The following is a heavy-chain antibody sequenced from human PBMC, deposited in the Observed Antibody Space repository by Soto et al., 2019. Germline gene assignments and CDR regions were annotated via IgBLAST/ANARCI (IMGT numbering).Heavy chain of an antibody. CDR2: IYHSGST. D-gene: IGHD4-17*01. J-gene: IGHJ5*02. Sequence: QVQLQESGPGLVKPSGALSLTCAVSSGSISSSNWWSWVRQPPGKGLEWIGEIYHSGSTNYNPSLKSRVTISVDKSKNQFSLKLSSVTAADTAVYYCARDLGRDYGDSQIGIPGPWGQGPLVTVSS. CDR1: SGSISSSNW. V-gene: IGHV4-4*02. CDR3: ARDLGRDYGDSQIGIPGP.